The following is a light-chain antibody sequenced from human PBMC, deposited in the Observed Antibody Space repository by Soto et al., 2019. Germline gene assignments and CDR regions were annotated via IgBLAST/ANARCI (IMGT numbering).Light chain of an antibody. Sequence: QSALTQPASVSGSPGQPITISCTVTSSDVGGYNYVSWYQEHPGKAPKLMIYEVSNRPSGVSNRFSGSKSGNTASLTISGLQAEDEADYYCSSYTSSFYVFGTGAKVTAL. CDR2: EVS. J-gene: IGLJ1*01. V-gene: IGLV2-14*01. CDR3: SSYTSSFYV. CDR1: SSDVGGYNY.